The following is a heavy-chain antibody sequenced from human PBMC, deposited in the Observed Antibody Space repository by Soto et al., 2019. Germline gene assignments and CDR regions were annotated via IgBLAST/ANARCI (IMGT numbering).Heavy chain of an antibody. CDR3: ARHLTYCSAGSCYSDFPYYGMDV. J-gene: IGHJ6*02. CDR2: IFYSGST. Sequence: QLQLQESGPGLVKPSETLSLTCTVSGGSISSSSYYWGWIRQPPGKGLEWIGSIFYSGSTYYNPSLKSRVTISVDTSKNQFSLKLSSVTAAGTAVYYCARHLTYCSAGSCYSDFPYYGMDVWGQGTTVTVSS. CDR1: GGSISSSSYY. V-gene: IGHV4-39*01. D-gene: IGHD2-15*01.